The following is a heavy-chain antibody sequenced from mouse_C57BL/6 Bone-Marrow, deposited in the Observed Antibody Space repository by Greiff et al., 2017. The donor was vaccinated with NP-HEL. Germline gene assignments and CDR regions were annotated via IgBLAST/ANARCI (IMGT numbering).Heavy chain of an antibody. V-gene: IGHV6-3*01. J-gene: IGHJ4*01. CDR3: TIYYGNLRFFYAMDY. D-gene: IGHD2-1*01. Sequence: EVKVEESGGGLVQPGGSMKLSCVASGFTFSNYWMNWVRQSPEKGLEWVAQIRLKSDNYATHSAEAVKGRFTISRDDSKSSVYLQMNNLRAEDTGIYYCTIYYGNLRFFYAMDYWGQGTSVTVSS. CDR2: IRLKSDNYAT. CDR1: GFTFSNYW.